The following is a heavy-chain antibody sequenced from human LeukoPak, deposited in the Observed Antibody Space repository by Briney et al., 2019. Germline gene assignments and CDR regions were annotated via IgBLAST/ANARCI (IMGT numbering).Heavy chain of an antibody. V-gene: IGHV4-59*01. Sequence: SETLSLTCTVSDGSMSSYYRSWIRQPPGKGLEWIGYIYYDGDTSYNASLKSRVTISMDTSKNQFSLKLDSVTAADTAMYYCVRDTRNHGIYWGQATLVTVSS. J-gene: IGHJ4*02. CDR3: VRDTRNHGIY. CDR1: DGSMSSYY. CDR2: IYYDGDT. D-gene: IGHD1-14*01.